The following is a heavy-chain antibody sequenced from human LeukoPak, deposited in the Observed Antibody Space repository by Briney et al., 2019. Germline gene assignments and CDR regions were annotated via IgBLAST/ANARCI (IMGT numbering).Heavy chain of an antibody. V-gene: IGHV4-59*01. CDR1: GGSISSYY. J-gene: IGHJ4*02. CDR2: TYYNGST. Sequence: SETLSLTCTVSGGSISSYYWSWIRQPPGKGLEWIGYTYYNGSTNYNPSLKSRVTISVDTSKNQFSLNLSSVTAADTAVYYCARDLLSTAGCFDYWGQGTLVTVSS. D-gene: IGHD6-19*01. CDR3: ARDLLSTAGCFDY.